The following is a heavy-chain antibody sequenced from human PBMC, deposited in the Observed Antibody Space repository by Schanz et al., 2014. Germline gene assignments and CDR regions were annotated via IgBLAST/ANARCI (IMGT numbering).Heavy chain of an antibody. V-gene: IGHV1-46*01. Sequence: QVQLVQSGAEVKKPGSSVKVSCTASGGTFSSYTISWIRQAPGQGLEWMGIINPSGGGTSYALRFQDRVTVTRDTSRSTVYMELSSLRSEDTAVYYCAKYGGGYSYGFVEYWGQGTLVTVSS. CDR2: INPSGGGT. CDR3: AKYGGGYSYGFVEY. CDR1: GGTFSSYT. D-gene: IGHD5-18*01. J-gene: IGHJ4*02.